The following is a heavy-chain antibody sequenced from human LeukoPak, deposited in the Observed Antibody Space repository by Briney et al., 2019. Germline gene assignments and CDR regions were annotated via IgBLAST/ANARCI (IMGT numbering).Heavy chain of an antibody. CDR1: GYSISSGYY. D-gene: IGHD5-12*01. CDR2: IYHSGST. Sequence: PSETLSLTCTVSGYSISSGYYWGWIRQPPGKGLEWIGSIYHSGSTYYNPSLKSRVTISVDTSKNQFSLKLSSVTAADTAVYYCAGEWLRPHVDYWGQGTLVTVSS. CDR3: AGEWLRPHVDY. V-gene: IGHV4-38-2*02. J-gene: IGHJ4*02.